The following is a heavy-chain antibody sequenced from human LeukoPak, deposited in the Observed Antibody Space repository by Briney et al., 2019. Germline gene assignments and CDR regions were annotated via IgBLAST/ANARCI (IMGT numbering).Heavy chain of an antibody. J-gene: IGHJ4*02. D-gene: IGHD3-10*01. CDR3: ARHGTRNRRARGVTVDY. Sequence: PGGSLRLSCAASGFTFSSYSMNWVRQAPGKGLEWVSYISSSSSTIYYADSVKGRFTISRDNAKNSLYLQMNSLRDEDTAVYCCARHGTRNRRARGVTVDYWGQGTLVTVSS. CDR1: GFTFSSYS. CDR2: ISSSSSTI. V-gene: IGHV3-48*02.